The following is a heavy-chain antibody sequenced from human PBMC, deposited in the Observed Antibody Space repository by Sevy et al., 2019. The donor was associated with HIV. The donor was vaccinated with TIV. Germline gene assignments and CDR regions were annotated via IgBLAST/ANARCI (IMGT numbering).Heavy chain of an antibody. CDR3: AKDRSGGCSGWYDY. CDR1: GFTFDDYA. Sequence: GGSLRLSCAASGFTFDDYAMHGVRQAPGKGLEWVSGISWNSGSIGYADSVKGRFTISRDNAKNSLYLQMNSLRAEDMALYYCAKDRSGGCSGWYDYWGQGTLVTVSS. J-gene: IGHJ4*02. CDR2: ISWNSGSI. V-gene: IGHV3-9*03. D-gene: IGHD6-19*01.